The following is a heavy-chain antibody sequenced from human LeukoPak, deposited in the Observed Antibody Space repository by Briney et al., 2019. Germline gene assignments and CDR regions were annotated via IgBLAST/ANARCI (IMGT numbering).Heavy chain of an antibody. CDR3: AKEERSSSGWPFDY. V-gene: IGHV3-23*01. J-gene: IGHJ4*02. Sequence: GGSLRLSCAASGFTFSSYAMSWVRQAPGKGLEWVSAISGSGGSTYYADSVKGRFTISRDNSKNTLYLRMNSLRVEDTAVYYCAKEERSSSGWPFDYWGQGTLVTVSS. D-gene: IGHD6-19*01. CDR1: GFTFSSYA. CDR2: ISGSGGST.